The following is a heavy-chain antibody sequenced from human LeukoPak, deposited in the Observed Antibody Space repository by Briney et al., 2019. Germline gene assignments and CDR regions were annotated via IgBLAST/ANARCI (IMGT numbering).Heavy chain of an antibody. CDR1: GFTFNKYY. J-gene: IGHJ4*02. Sequence: QPGGSLRLSCAVPGFTFNKYYMHWVRHAPGKGLVWVSRISSDGSNTNYADSVKGRFTISRDNAKNTLYLQMNSLRAEDTAVYYCIRVPYWGQGALVTVSS. V-gene: IGHV3-74*01. CDR2: ISSDGSNT. CDR3: IRVPY.